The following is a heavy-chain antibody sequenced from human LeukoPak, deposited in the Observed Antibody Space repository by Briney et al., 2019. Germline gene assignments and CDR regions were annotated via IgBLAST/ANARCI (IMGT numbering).Heavy chain of an antibody. V-gene: IGHV3-21*01. D-gene: IGHD6-19*01. CDR1: GFTFSTYS. CDR3: AREVAGTAKIDY. Sequence: GGSLRLSCVASGFTFSTYSMNWVRQAPGKGLEWVSSISSSSSYIYYADSVKGRFTISRDNAKNSLYLQMNSLRAEDTAVYYCAREVAGTAKIDYWGQGTLVTVSS. CDR2: ISSSSSYI. J-gene: IGHJ4*02.